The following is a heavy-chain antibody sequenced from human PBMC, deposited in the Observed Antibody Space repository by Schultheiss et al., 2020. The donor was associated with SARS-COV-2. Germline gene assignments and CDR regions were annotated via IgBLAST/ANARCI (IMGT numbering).Heavy chain of an antibody. V-gene: IGHV1-2*02. CDR2: INPNSDGT. D-gene: IGHD6-25*01. Sequence: ASVKVSCKGSGYTFTDYYIHWVRQAPGQGLEWMGWINPNSDGTNYAQRFQGRVTMTSDTSISTAYMELSRLRSDDMAVYYCARVKRGLIEVDVWGQGTTVTVSS. J-gene: IGHJ6*02. CDR1: GYTFTDYY. CDR3: ARVKRGLIEVDV.